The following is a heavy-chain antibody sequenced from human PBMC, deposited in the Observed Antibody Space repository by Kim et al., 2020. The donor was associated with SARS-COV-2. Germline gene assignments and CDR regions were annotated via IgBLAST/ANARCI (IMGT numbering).Heavy chain of an antibody. V-gene: IGHV5-51*01. J-gene: IGHJ5*02. CDR1: GYNFNNYW. Sequence: GESLKISCKGSGYNFNNYWIGWVRQMHGKGLEFMGIVHPSDSDTRYSPSFQGQVTISVDRSISTTYLQWNSLKASDTAMYYCASYMSWGQGTLITVSS. CDR2: VHPSDSDT. CDR3: ASYMS. D-gene: IGHD3-10*01.